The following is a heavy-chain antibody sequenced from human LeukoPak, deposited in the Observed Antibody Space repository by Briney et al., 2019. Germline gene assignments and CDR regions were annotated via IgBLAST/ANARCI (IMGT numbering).Heavy chain of an antibody. Sequence: GGSLRLXCAASGFTFDDYGMSWVRQTPGKGLEWVSGINWNGGSTGYADSVKGRFTISRDNAKNSLYLQMNSLRAEDTALYYCARGGVPAAPIDYWGQGTLVTVSS. CDR3: ARGGVPAAPIDY. D-gene: IGHD2-2*01. CDR2: INWNGGST. J-gene: IGHJ4*02. CDR1: GFTFDDYG. V-gene: IGHV3-20*04.